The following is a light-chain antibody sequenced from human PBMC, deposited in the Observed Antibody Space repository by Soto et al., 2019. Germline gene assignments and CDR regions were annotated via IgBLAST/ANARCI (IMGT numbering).Light chain of an antibody. J-gene: IGKJ5*01. CDR3: QQRSNWPIT. CDR2: GAS. Sequence: EIVLTQSPGTLSLSPGERATLSCRSSQSVSSSYLAWYQQKPGQAPRLLIYGASSRATGIPDRFSGSGSGTDFTLTISRLEPEDFAVYYCQQRSNWPITFGKGTRLEI. CDR1: QSVSSSY. V-gene: IGKV3D-20*02.